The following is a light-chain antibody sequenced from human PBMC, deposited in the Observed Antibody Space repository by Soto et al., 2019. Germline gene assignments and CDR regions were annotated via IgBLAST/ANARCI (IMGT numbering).Light chain of an antibody. V-gene: IGKV3-15*01. CDR1: QSVDNR. Sequence: EVVLMQSPATLSVSPGERATLSCRASQSVDNRLAWYQHTPGQAPRLLIYGATYRATGVPAKFSGSGSGTEFTLTITSLQSEDFALYYCQQYIDWPRTFGQGTKVDI. CDR2: GAT. J-gene: IGKJ1*01. CDR3: QQYIDWPRT.